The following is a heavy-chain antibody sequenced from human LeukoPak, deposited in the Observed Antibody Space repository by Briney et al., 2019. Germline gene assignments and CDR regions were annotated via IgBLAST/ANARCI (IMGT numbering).Heavy chain of an antibody. J-gene: IGHJ3*02. CDR1: DDSITSYY. CDR3: ARLPGCSGADCFRAFDI. V-gene: IGHV4-59*08. CDR2: IHHSGSA. Sequence: SETLSPTCTVSDDSITSYYWIWIRQPPGKGLEWIGYIHHSGSANYNPSLRSRITMSVDTSKNHFSLRLPSVTAAATAVYYCARLPGCSGADCFRAFDIRGHGTMVTVSS. D-gene: IGHD2-21*02.